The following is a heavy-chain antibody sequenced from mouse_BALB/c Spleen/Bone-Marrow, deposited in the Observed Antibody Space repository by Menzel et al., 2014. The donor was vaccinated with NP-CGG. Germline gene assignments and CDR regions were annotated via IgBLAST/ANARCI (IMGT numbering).Heavy chain of an antibody. CDR3: TRGGGFAY. CDR2: FHPKNDET. V-gene: IGHV1-47*01. CDR1: GSTFTTYP. J-gene: IGHJ3*01. Sequence: LVESGAELVKPGASVRMSCKAFGSTFTTYPLGGMKKNHGKSLKGMGNFHPKNDETKNNEKFKGKAKLTVEKSSSTVYLELSRLTSDDSGVYYCTRGGGFAYWGQGTLVTVSA.